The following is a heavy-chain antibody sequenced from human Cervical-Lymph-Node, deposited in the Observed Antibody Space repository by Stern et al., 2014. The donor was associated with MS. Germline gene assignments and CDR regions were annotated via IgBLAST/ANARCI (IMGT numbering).Heavy chain of an antibody. D-gene: IGHD6-13*01. Sequence: VQLEESGAEVKRPESSVKVSCKASGGSLSTLDISWVRQAPGQGLEWVGAIKPVFGTTTYAKKFKGRVTITADESTSTVYMELSSLKSEDTAIYFCARHQAGIAANWGQGTLVTVTS. J-gene: IGHJ4*02. V-gene: IGHV1-69*01. CDR3: ARHQAGIAAN. CDR2: IKPVFGTT. CDR1: GGSLSTLD.